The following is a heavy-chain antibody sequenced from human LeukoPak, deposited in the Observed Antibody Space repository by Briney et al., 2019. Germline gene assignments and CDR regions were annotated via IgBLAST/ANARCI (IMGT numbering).Heavy chain of an antibody. V-gene: IGHV3-11*01. D-gene: IGHD6-13*01. Sequence: GGSLRLSCAASGFTFSDYYMSWIRQAPGKGLEWVSYISSSGSTIYYADSVKGRFTISRDNAKNSLYLQMNSLRAEDTAVYYCASAEFGSSWYWFDPWGQGTLVTVSS. CDR1: GFTFSDYY. CDR2: ISSSGSTI. J-gene: IGHJ5*02. CDR3: ASAEFGSSWYWFDP.